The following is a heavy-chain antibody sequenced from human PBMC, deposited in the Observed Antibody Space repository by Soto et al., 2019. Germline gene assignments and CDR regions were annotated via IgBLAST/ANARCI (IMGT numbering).Heavy chain of an antibody. CDR2: IIPIFGTA. J-gene: IGHJ4*02. D-gene: IGHD3-22*01. Sequence: SVKVSCKASGGTFSSYAISWVRQAPGQGLEWMGGIIPIFGTANYAQKFQGRVTITADESTSTAYMELSSLRSEDTAVYYCARDLWDYDSSGYTDYWGQGTLVTVSS. CDR3: ARDLWDYDSSGYTDY. V-gene: IGHV1-69*13. CDR1: GGTFSSYA.